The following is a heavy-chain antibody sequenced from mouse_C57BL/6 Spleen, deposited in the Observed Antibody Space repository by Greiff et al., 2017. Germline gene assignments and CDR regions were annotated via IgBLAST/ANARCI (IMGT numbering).Heavy chain of an antibody. J-gene: IGHJ4*01. V-gene: IGHV1-50*01. CDR1: GYTFTSYW. CDR3: ATGGSRAMDY. CDR2: IDPSDSYT. D-gene: IGHD1-3*01. Sequence: QVQLQQPGAELVKPGASVQLSCKASGYTFTSYWMQWVKQRPGPGLEWIGEIDPSDSYTNSHPTFKVTATLTVDTSTSSAKMQLSSLTSEDSAVYYCATGGSRAMDYWGQGTSVTVSS.